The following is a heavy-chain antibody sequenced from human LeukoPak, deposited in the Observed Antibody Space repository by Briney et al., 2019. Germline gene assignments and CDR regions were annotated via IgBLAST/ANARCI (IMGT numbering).Heavy chain of an antibody. CDR1: GFTFSSYG. V-gene: IGHV3-33*06. CDR2: IWYDGSNK. CDR3: AKEGVAYNWFDP. D-gene: IGHD3-3*01. Sequence: GGSLRLSCAASGFTFSSYGMHWVRQAPGKGLEWVAVIWYDGSNKYYADSVKGRFTISRDNSKNTLYLQMNSLRAEDTAVYYCAKEGVAYNWFDPWGQGTLVTVSS. J-gene: IGHJ5*02.